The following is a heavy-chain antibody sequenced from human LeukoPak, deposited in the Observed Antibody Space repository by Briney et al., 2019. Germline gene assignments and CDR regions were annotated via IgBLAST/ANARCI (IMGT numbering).Heavy chain of an antibody. CDR1: GFTFSSYW. J-gene: IGHJ4*02. Sequence: GGSLRLSCAASGFTFSSYWMSWVRQAPGKGLEWVANIKQDGSEKYYVDSVKGRFTISRDNAKNSLYLQMNSLRAEDTAVYYCARDRGQHSSSWFDYWGQGTLVTVSS. CDR2: IKQDGSEK. CDR3: ARDRGQHSSSWFDY. V-gene: IGHV3-7*03. D-gene: IGHD6-13*01.